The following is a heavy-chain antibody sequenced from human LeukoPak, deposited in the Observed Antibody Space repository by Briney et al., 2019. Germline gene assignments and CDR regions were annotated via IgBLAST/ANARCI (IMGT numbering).Heavy chain of an antibody. CDR3: ARGDPYGDYVGDY. CDR2: INPNSGGT. V-gene: IGHV1-2*02. CDR1: GYTFTGYY. D-gene: IGHD4-17*01. Sequence: ASVKVSCKASGYTFTGYYMHWVRQAPGQGLEWMGWINPNSGGTNYAQKFQGRVTMTRDTSISTAYMELSRLRSDDTAVYYYARGDPYGDYVGDYWGQGTLVTVSS. J-gene: IGHJ4*02.